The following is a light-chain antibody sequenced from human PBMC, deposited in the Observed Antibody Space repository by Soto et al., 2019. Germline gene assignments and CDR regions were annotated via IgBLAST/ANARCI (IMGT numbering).Light chain of an antibody. CDR2: GAS. CDR1: QSVGSNY. V-gene: IGKV3-20*01. J-gene: IGKJ5*01. Sequence: EIVLTQSPGTLSLSPGERATLSCRASQSVGSNYLAWYQQKPGQAPRLLVYGASSRATGIPDRFSGSGSGTDFTLTISRLEPEDFAVYYCQHYHGWPITFGQGTRLEIK. CDR3: QHYHGWPIT.